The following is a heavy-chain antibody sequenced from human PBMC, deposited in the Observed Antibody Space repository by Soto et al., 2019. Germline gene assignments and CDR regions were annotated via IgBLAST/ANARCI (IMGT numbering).Heavy chain of an antibody. CDR3: ASGWSLEF. V-gene: IGHV6-1*01. J-gene: IGHJ3*01. CDR1: GDSVSSNSAA. Sequence: QVQLQQSGPGLVKPSQTLSVTCTISGDSVSSNSAAWNWIRQSPSRGLEWLGRTYHRSEWYYDYAASLKRLITLNPDPSKNHFTLQLSSVTPDDTAVYYCASGWSLEFWGQGTKVTVSP. D-gene: IGHD3-10*01. CDR2: TYHRSEWYY.